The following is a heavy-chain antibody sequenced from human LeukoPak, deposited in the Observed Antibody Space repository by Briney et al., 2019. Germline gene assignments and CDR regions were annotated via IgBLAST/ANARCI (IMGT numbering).Heavy chain of an antibody. CDR2: ISSSGSTI. V-gene: IGHV3-48*03. CDR1: GFTFSSYA. D-gene: IGHD3-22*01. J-gene: IGHJ6*02. CDR3: ARVIVDYYGMDV. Sequence: PGGSLRLSCAASGFTFSSYAMNWVRQAPGKGLEWVSYISSSGSTIYYADSVKGRFTISRDNAKNSLYLQMNSLRAEDTAVYYCARVIVDYYGMDVWGQGTTVTVSS.